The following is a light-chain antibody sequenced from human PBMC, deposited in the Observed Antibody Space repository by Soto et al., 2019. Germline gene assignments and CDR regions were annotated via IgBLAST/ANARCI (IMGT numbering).Light chain of an antibody. CDR2: LNSDGSH. Sequence: QAVVTQSPSASASLGASVKLTCTLSSGHSSYAIAWHQQQPEKGPRYLMKLNSDGSHSKGDGIPDRFLGSSSGAERYLTISSLQSEDEADYYCQTWGTGNVVFGGGTKVTVL. V-gene: IGLV4-69*01. CDR1: SGHSSYA. J-gene: IGLJ2*01. CDR3: QTWGTGNVV.